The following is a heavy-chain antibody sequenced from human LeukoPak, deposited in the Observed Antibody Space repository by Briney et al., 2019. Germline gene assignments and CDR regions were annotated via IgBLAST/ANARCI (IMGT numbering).Heavy chain of an antibody. J-gene: IGHJ3*02. CDR2: FDPEDGET. V-gene: IGHV1-24*01. Sequence: ASVTVSCKVSGYTLTELSMHWVRQAPGKGLEWMGGFDPEDGETIYAQNFQGRVTMTRDMSTSTLYMELSSLKSEDTAVYYCARGSSRSPRDAFDIWGQGTMVTVPS. CDR1: GYTLTELS. CDR3: ARGSSRSPRDAFDI.